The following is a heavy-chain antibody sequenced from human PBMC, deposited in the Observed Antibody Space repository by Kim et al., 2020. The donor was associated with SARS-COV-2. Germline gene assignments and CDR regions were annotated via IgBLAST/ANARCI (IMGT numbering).Heavy chain of an antibody. CDR1: GCTFSSYP. CDR2: INGNGGTT. Sequence: GGSLRLSCAASGCTFSSYPMSWVRQAPGKGLEWVSAINGNGGTTYYADSVRGGFTFSRDNSKHTSYMQTYSLRADDTAVYYSARGNWNFSRAYDYW. CDR3: ARGNWNFSRAYDY. V-gene: IGHV3-23*01. D-gene: IGHD1-7*01. J-gene: IGHJ4*01.